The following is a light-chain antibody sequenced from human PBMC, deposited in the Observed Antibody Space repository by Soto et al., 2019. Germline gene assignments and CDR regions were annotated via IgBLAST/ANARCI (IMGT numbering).Light chain of an antibody. J-gene: IGLJ2*01. Sequence: QSVLTQPPSASGTPGQRVTISCSGSSSNIGSNYVYWYQQLPGTAPQLLIFSNNQRPSGVPDRLSGSKSGTSASLAISGLRYEEEADYYCAAWDDSRSGHVVFGGGTKLTVL. CDR3: AAWDDSRSGHVV. V-gene: IGLV1-47*02. CDR1: SSNIGSNY. CDR2: SNN.